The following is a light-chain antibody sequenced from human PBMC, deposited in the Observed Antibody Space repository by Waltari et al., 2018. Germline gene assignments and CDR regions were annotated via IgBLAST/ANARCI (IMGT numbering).Light chain of an antibody. CDR1: QSLSNW. Sequence: ITWRASQSLSNWLAWYQQKPGKAPKVLIYKASTLESGVPSRFSGSGSGTEFTLTISSLQPDDFATYYCQQYRNLWTFGQGTKVEIK. CDR3: QQYRNLWT. J-gene: IGKJ1*01. V-gene: IGKV1-5*03. CDR2: KAS.